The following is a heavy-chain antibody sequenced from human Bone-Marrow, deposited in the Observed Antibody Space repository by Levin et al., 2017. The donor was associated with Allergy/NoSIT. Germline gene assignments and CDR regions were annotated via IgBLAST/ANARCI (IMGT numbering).Heavy chain of an antibody. CDR3: AGGWAPGGDSDASLNY. D-gene: IGHD4-23*01. Sequence: PSQTLSLTCTVSGGSISTYFWHRIRQSPGRGLEWIGHIHEIGSTKYNPSLKSRVTISLDTSKNQFSLRLTSVTPADTAVYYCAGGWAPGGDSDASLNYWGQGNRVTVS. J-gene: IGHJ4*02. CDR2: IHEIGST. V-gene: IGHV4-59*01. CDR1: GGSISTYF.